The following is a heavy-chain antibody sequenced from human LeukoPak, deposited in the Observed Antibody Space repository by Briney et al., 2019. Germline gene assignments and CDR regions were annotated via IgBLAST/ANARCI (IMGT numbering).Heavy chain of an antibody. CDR2: IKQDGSEK. CDR3: ARIGRGGYDYPYYFDY. CDR1: GFTFSSYW. D-gene: IGHD5-12*01. Sequence: QSGGSLRLSCAASGFTFSSYWMSWVRQAPGKGLEWVANIKQDGSEKYYVDSVKGRFTISRDNAKNSLYLQMNSLRAEDTAVYYCARIGRGGYDYPYYFDYWAQGTLVTVSS. J-gene: IGHJ4*02. V-gene: IGHV3-7*03.